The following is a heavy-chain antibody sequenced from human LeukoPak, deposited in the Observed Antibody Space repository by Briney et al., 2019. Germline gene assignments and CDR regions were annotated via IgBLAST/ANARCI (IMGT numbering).Heavy chain of an antibody. CDR1: GGSISSAGYY. Sequence: PSETLSLTCTVSGGSISSAGYYWSWIRQHPGKGLEWIGYIYYSGSTYNNPSLKSRVTISVDTSKNQFSLKLSSVTAADTAVYYCAREPPRYNGPESDYFDFWGQGILVTVSS. CDR3: AREPPRYNGPESDYFDF. CDR2: IYYSGST. V-gene: IGHV4-31*03. J-gene: IGHJ4*02. D-gene: IGHD3-10*01.